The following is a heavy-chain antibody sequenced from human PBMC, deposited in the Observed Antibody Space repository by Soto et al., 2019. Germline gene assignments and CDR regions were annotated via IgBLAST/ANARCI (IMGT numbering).Heavy chain of an antibody. CDR1: GGTFSSYT. J-gene: IGHJ4*02. Sequence: HVQLVQSGAEVKKPGSSVKVSCKASGGTFSSYTITWVRQAPGQGLEWMGRIIPILGIANDAQKFQGRVTVNAGKSTGTAYMELSSLRSEDTAVYYCLNIPHYWGQGPLVTVSS. CDR3: LNIPHY. V-gene: IGHV1-69*02. CDR2: IIPILGIA.